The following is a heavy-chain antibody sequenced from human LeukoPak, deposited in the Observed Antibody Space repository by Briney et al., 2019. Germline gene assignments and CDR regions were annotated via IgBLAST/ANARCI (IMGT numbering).Heavy chain of an antibody. Sequence: HPGGSLRLSCAASGFTFSSYAMSWVRQAPGKGLEWVSAISGSGGSTYYADSVKGRFTISRDNSKNTLYLQMNSLRAEDTAVYYCAREAFGDLNYYYYYMDVWGKGTTVTISS. V-gene: IGHV3-23*01. CDR1: GFTFSSYA. CDR3: AREAFGDLNYYYYYMDV. J-gene: IGHJ6*03. CDR2: ISGSGGST. D-gene: IGHD3-10*01.